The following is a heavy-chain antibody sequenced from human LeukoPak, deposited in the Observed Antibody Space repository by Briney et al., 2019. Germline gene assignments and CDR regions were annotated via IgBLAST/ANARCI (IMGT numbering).Heavy chain of an antibody. D-gene: IGHD7-27*01. Sequence: ASVKVSCKASGYTFTGYYMHWVRQAPGQGLEWMGWINPNSGGTNYAQKFQSRVTMTRDTSISTAYMELSRLRSDDTAVYYCARDAPFTSNWGLHFVYWGQGTLVTVSS. CDR3: ARDAPFTSNWGLHFVY. CDR2: INPNSGGT. V-gene: IGHV1-2*02. J-gene: IGHJ4*02. CDR1: GYTFTGYY.